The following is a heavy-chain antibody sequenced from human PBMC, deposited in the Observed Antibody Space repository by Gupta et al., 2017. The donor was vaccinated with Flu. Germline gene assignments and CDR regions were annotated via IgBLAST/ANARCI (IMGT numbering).Heavy chain of an antibody. CDR3: AREARSGNTYYFDY. CDR1: GFTVSSNY. J-gene: IGHJ4*02. CDR2: IYSGGST. D-gene: IGHD2-15*01. V-gene: IGHV3-66*02. Sequence: EVQLVESGGGLVQPGGSLRLSCAASGFTVSSNYMSWVRQAPGKGLEWVSVIYSGGSTYYADSVKGRFTISRDNSKNTLYLRMNRLRAEDTAVYYCAREARSGNTYYFDYWGQGTLVTVSS.